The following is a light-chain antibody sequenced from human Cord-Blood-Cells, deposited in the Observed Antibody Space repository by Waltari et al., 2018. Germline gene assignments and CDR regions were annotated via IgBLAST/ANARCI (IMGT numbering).Light chain of an antibody. Sequence: QSALTQPPSASGSPGQSVTISCTGTSSDVGGYNYVSWYQQHPGKAPKLMIYEVSKRPSGVPDRVSGAKSCNTASLTVSGLQAEDEADYYCSSYAGSNNVVFGGGTKLTVL. CDR3: SSYAGSNNVV. V-gene: IGLV2-8*01. CDR2: EVS. CDR1: SSDVGGYNY. J-gene: IGLJ2*01.